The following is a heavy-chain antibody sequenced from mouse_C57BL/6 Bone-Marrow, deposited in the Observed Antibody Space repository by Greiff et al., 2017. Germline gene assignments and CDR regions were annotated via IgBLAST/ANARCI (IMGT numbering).Heavy chain of an antibody. D-gene: IGHD1-1*02. CDR2: INPNNGGT. CDR3: ASGGSFPYYYAMDY. CDR1: GYTFTDYY. Sequence: VQLQQSGPELVKPGASVKISCKASGYTFTDYYMNWVKQSHGKSLEWIGDINPNNGGTSYNQKFKGKATLTVDKSSSTAYMELRSLTSEDSAVYYCASGGSFPYYYAMDYWGQGTSVTVSS. J-gene: IGHJ4*01. V-gene: IGHV1-26*01.